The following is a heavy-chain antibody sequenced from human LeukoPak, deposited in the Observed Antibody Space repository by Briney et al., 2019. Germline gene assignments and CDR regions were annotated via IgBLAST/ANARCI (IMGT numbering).Heavy chain of an antibody. V-gene: IGHV1-2*02. CDR3: ARGAITISNAQPFDY. Sequence: ASVKVSCKASGCTFTGHYMHWVRQAPGPGLEWIGWINPNIGGTNYAQKFQSRVTMTRDTSISTAYMELSRLRSDDTGVYYCARGAITISNAQPFDYWGQGTLVTVSS. CDR1: GCTFTGHY. J-gene: IGHJ4*02. D-gene: IGHD3-3*01. CDR2: INPNIGGT.